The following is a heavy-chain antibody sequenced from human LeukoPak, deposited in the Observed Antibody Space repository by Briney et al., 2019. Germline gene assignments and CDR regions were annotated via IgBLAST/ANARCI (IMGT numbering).Heavy chain of an antibody. CDR1: GYTFTGYY. Sequence: GASVKVSCTASGYTFTGYYMHWVRQAPGQGLEWMGWINPNSGGTNYAQKFQGRVTMTRDTSISTAYMELSRLRSDDTAVYYCARDGLSGSYPDAFDIWGQGTMVTVSS. CDR2: INPNSGGT. J-gene: IGHJ3*02. D-gene: IGHD1-26*01. CDR3: ARDGLSGSYPDAFDI. V-gene: IGHV1-2*02.